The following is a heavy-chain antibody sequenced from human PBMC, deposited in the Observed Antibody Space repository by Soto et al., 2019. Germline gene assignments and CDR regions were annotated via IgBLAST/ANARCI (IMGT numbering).Heavy chain of an antibody. J-gene: IGHJ6*02. CDR3: ARDIGLDFWSGRYYYYYGMDV. D-gene: IGHD3-3*01. CDR2: IWYDGSNK. CDR1: GFTFSSYG. Sequence: GGSLRLSCAASGFTFSSYGMHWVRQAPGKGLEWVAVIWYDGSNKYYADSVKGRFTISRDNSKNTLYLQMNSLRAEDTAVYYCARDIGLDFWSGRYYYYYGMDVWGQGTTVTVSS. V-gene: IGHV3-33*01.